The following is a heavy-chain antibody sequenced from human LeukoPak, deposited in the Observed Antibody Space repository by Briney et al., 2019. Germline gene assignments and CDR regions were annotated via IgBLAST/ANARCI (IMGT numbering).Heavy chain of an antibody. J-gene: IGHJ6*02. CDR2: IYYSGST. V-gene: IGHV4-59*01. D-gene: IGHD6-13*01. Sequence: SETLSLTCTVSGGSISSYYWSWIRQPPGKGLEWIGYIYYSGSTNYNPSLKSRVTISVDTSKNQFSLKLSSVTAADTAVYYCARDNRSWYKGMDVWGQGTTVTVSS. CDR3: ARDNRSWYKGMDV. CDR1: GGSISSYY.